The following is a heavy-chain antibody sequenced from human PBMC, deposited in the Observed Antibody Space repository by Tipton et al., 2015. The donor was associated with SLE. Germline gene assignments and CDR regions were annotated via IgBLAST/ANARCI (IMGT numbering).Heavy chain of an antibody. J-gene: IGHJ4*02. CDR1: SYSFTNYG. Sequence: QLVQSGAEVKKPGASVRVSCKALSYSFTNYGISWVRQAPGQGLEWMGWISVATGTTNYAQKLQGRVTMTTDTSTSTAYMELRSLRSDDTAIYYCARVRVDTAMGVFDFWGQGTLVTVSS. D-gene: IGHD5-18*01. V-gene: IGHV1-18*01. CDR2: ISVATGTT. CDR3: ARVRVDTAMGVFDF.